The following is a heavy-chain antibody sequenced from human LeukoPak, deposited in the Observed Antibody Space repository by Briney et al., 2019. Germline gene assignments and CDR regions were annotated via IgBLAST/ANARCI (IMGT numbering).Heavy chain of an antibody. Sequence: GGSLRLSCAASGLTFSSHTMNWVRQAPGKGLEYISSVTNGGTTYYADSVKGRFTISRDNSKSTLYLQMNSLRAEDTAVYYCSSWSYYYYGMDVWGQGTTVTVSS. D-gene: IGHD6-13*01. CDR1: GLTFSSHT. CDR2: VTNGGTT. CDR3: SSWSYYYYGMDV. J-gene: IGHJ6*02. V-gene: IGHV3-23*01.